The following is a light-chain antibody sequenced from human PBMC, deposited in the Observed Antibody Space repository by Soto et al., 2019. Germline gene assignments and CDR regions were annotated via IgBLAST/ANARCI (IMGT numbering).Light chain of an antibody. CDR1: SSNIGSNI. CDR2: NNN. Sequence: QSVLTQPPSASGTPGQRVTISCSGSSSNIGSNIVSWYQQLPGTAPKLLIYNNNQRPSGVPDRFSGSKSDTSASLAISGLQSEDEANYYCATWDDSLNGPYVFGTGTKLTVL. V-gene: IGLV1-44*01. CDR3: ATWDDSLNGPYV. J-gene: IGLJ1*01.